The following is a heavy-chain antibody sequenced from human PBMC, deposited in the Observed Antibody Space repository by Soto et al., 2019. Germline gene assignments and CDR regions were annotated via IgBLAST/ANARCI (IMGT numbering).Heavy chain of an antibody. CDR1: GFTFSGYA. CDR2: ISGSGGST. CDR3: AKNLQLEEMFDY. J-gene: IGHJ4*02. Sequence: GGSLRRACASSGFTFSGYAMSWVRQAPGKGLEWVSAISGSGGSTYYADSVKGRFTISRDNSKNTLYLQMNSLRAEDTAVYYCAKNLQLEEMFDYWGQGTLVPVSS. D-gene: IGHD1-1*01. V-gene: IGHV3-23*01.